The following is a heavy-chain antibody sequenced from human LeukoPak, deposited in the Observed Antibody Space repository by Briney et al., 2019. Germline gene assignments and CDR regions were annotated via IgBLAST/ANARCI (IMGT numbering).Heavy chain of an antibody. D-gene: IGHD3-9*01. CDR2: IHSTGSS. CDR3: ARLDVLRYMSWFDP. CDR1: GGSISGYY. V-gene: IGHV4-4*07. Sequence: SETLSLTCTVSGGSISGYYWGCFRQAAGKGLEWIGRIHSTGSSNYNPSLKSRLTMSIDTSRNQFSLKLSSVTAADTAVYYCARLDVLRYMSWFDPWGQGTLVTVSS. J-gene: IGHJ5*02.